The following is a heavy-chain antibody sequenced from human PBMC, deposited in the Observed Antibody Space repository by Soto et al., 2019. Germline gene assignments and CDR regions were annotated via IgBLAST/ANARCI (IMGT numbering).Heavy chain of an antibody. CDR2: IYHSGST. D-gene: IGHD6-19*01. Sequence: QLQLQESGSGLVKPSQTLSLTCAVSGGSISSGGYSWSWIRQPPGKGLEWIGYIYHSGSTYYNPSLKSRVTIAVDRSKNQFSLKLSSVTAADTAVYYCARAGGLGAVAADYWGQGTMVTVSS. V-gene: IGHV4-30-2*01. CDR1: GGSISSGGYS. J-gene: IGHJ4*02. CDR3: ARAGGLGAVAADY.